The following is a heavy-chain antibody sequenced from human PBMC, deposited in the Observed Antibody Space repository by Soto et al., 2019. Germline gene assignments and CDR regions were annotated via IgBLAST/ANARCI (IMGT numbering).Heavy chain of an antibody. J-gene: IGHJ6*02. Sequence: QVQLVESGGGVVQSGRSRRLSCAASGFTFSSYGIQWVRQAPGKGLEWVAVISDDGSNKYYADFVKGRFTTSRDNSKNTLYLQMNSLRPEDTAVYYCAKERYGQLWLEDYGLDVWGQGTTVTVSS. CDR3: AKERYGQLWLEDYGLDV. V-gene: IGHV3-30*18. CDR1: GFTFSSYG. CDR2: ISDDGSNK. D-gene: IGHD3-10*01.